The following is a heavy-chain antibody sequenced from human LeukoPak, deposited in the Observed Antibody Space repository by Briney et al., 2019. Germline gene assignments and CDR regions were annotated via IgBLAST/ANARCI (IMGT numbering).Heavy chain of an antibody. Sequence: PLETLPLTCAVSGGSISSGGYSWSWIRQPPGKGLEWIGYIYHSGSTNYNPSLKSRVTISVDTSKKQFSLRLSSVTAADTAVYYCARGYSSSWIYFDYWGLGTLVTVSS. V-gene: IGHV4-30-2*01. CDR2: IYHSGST. D-gene: IGHD6-13*01. CDR3: ARGYSSSWIYFDY. J-gene: IGHJ4*02. CDR1: GGSISSGGYS.